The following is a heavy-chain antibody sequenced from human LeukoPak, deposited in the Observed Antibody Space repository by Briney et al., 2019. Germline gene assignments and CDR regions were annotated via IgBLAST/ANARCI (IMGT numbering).Heavy chain of an antibody. CDR2: ISSSSSYI. CDR1: GFTFSSYS. CDR3: ARDVCSGGSCYSFDY. D-gene: IGHD2-15*01. J-gene: IGHJ4*02. Sequence: GGSLRLSCAASGFTFSSYSMNWVRQAPGKGLGWVSSISSSSSYIYYADSVKGRFTISRDNAKNSLYLQMNSLRAEDTAVYYCARDVCSGGSCYSFDYWGQGTLVTVSS. V-gene: IGHV3-21*01.